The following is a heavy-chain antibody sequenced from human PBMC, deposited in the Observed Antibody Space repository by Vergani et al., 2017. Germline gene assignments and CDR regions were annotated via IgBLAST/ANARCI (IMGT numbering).Heavy chain of an antibody. J-gene: IGHJ4*02. CDR2: ISGSGGST. D-gene: IGHD2-15*01. V-gene: IGHV3-23*04. CDR1: GFTFSTYW. Sequence: EVQLVESGGGLVQPGGSLRLSCAASGFTFSTYWMSWVRQAPGKGLEWVSAISGSGGSTYYADSVKGRFTISRDNSKNTLYLQMNSLRAEDTAVYYCAKMSAEWGSVVAATHDYWGQGTLVTVSS. CDR3: AKMSAEWGSVVAATHDY.